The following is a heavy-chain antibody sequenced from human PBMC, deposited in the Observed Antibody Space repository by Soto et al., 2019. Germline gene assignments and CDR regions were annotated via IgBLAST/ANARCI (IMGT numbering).Heavy chain of an antibody. J-gene: IGHJ4*02. D-gene: IGHD3-16*01. CDR1: GFTFSNAW. Sequence: GGSLRLSSAASGFTFSNAWMSWVRQSPGKGLEWVGRIKRKNDGGTSDYAAPVKGRFTISRDDSKNTLYLQVNSLKTEDTAVYYCTTNRGEWYYFDYWGQGTLVTVSS. V-gene: IGHV3-15*01. CDR3: TTNRGEWYYFDY. CDR2: IKRKNDGGTS.